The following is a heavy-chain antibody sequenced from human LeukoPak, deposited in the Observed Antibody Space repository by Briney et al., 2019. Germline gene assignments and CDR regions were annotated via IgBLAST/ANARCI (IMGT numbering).Heavy chain of an antibody. Sequence: SETLSLTCAVYGGSFSGYYWSWIRQPPGKGLEWIGEINHSGSTNYNPSLKSRVTISVDTSKNQLSLKLSSVTAADTAVYYCARVAQYYDILTGPTDYFDYWGQGTLVTVSS. J-gene: IGHJ4*02. CDR2: INHSGST. D-gene: IGHD3-9*01. CDR3: ARVAQYYDILTGPTDYFDY. V-gene: IGHV4-34*01. CDR1: GGSFSGYY.